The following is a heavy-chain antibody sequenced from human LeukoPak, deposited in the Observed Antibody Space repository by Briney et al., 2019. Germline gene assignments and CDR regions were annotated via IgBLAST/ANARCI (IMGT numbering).Heavy chain of an antibody. CDR1: GASISSYY. D-gene: IGHD6-13*01. CDR3: ARDGVENSSWYPLDS. CDR2: IYTSGST. V-gene: IGHV4-4*07. J-gene: IGHJ4*02. Sequence: SETLSLTCTVSGASISSYYWSRVRQPAGEGLEWIGRIYTSGSTNYKPSLKSRVTMSVDTSKNQFSLKLTSVTAADTAVYYCARDGVENSSWYPLDSWGPGTLVTVSS.